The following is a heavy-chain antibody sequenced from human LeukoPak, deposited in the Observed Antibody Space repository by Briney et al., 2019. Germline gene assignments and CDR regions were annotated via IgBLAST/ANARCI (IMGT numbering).Heavy chain of an antibody. J-gene: IGHJ4*02. CDR3: AREGYCSSTSCYDY. V-gene: IGHV3-53*01. D-gene: IGHD2-2*01. Sequence: GGSLRLSCAASGFTVSNNYMSWVRQAPGKGLEWVSVIYTGDTTYYTDSVKGRFTISRDNAKNSLYLQMNSLRAEDTAVYYCAREGYCSSTSCYDYWGQGTLVTVSS. CDR1: GFTVSNNY. CDR2: IYTGDTT.